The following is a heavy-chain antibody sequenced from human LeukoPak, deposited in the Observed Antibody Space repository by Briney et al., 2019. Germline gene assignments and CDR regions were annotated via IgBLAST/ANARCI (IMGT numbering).Heavy chain of an antibody. CDR1: GGSISSNTHY. V-gene: IGHV4-39*01. J-gene: IGHJ4*02. CDR3: ARNFRTDIRIDY. CDR2: IYYTGST. D-gene: IGHD3/OR15-3a*01. Sequence: PSETLSPTSTFPGGSISSNTHYWVWVRHPPGKGLEWIGSIYYTGSTYFSPSLKSRVAISVDTSKSQFSLKLSSVTAADTAVYFCARNFRTDIRIDYWGQGTLVTVSS.